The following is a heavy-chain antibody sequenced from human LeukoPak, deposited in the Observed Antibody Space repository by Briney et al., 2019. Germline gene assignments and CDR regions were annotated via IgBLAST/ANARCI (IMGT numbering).Heavy chain of an antibody. V-gene: IGHV4-34*01. J-gene: IGHJ5*02. CDR2: INHSGST. D-gene: IGHD6-19*01. CDR1: GGSFSGYY. CDR3: ARSGSGWYGDYNWFDP. Sequence: SETLSLTCAVYGGSFSGYYWSWIRQPPGKGLEWIGEINHSGSTNYNPSLKSRVTISVDTSKNQFYLKLSSVTAADTALYYCARSGSGWYGDYNWFDPWGQGTLVTVSS.